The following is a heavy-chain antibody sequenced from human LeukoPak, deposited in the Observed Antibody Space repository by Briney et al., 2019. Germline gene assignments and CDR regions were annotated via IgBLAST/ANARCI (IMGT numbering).Heavy chain of an antibody. CDR1: GYTFTSYG. CDR3: TSRITIFGVIRDY. CDR2: ISTYNGNT. V-gene: IGHV1-18*01. Sequence: GASVKVSCKASGYTFTSYGISWVRQAPGQGLEWVGWISTYNGNTNNAQKLQGRVTMTTDTSTSTAYMELRSLRSDDTAVYYCTSRITIFGVIRDYWGQGTLVTVSS. D-gene: IGHD3-3*01. J-gene: IGHJ4*02.